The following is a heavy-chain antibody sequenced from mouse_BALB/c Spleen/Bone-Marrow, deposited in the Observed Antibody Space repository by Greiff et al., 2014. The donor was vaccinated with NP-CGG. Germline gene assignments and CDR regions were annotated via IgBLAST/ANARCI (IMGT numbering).Heavy chain of an antibody. Sequence: QVQLQQSGVELVKPGASVKLSCKASGNTFTSYDINWVRQRPEQGLEWIGWIFPGDSTTKYNEKFKGKATLSTGKSSSTVHMQPSRLTSEDSAVYFCVRSRLRDWYFDVWGAGTTVTISS. CDR1: GNTFTSYD. CDR3: VRSRLRDWYFDV. CDR2: IFPGDSTT. D-gene: IGHD1-2*01. V-gene: IGHV1-85*01. J-gene: IGHJ1*01.